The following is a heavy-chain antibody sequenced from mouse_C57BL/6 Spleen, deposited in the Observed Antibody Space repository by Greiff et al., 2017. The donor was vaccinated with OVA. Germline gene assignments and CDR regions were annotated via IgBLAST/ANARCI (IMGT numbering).Heavy chain of an antibody. Sequence: QVQLQQSGPELVKPGASVKISCKASGYAFSSSWMNWVKQRPGKGLEWIGRIYPGDGDTNYNGKFKGKATLTADKSSSTAYMQLSSLTSEDSAVYFCARKALTSFDYWGQGTTLTVSS. D-gene: IGHD1-3*01. CDR2: IYPGDGDT. CDR3: ARKALTSFDY. CDR1: GYAFSSSW. V-gene: IGHV1-82*01. J-gene: IGHJ2*01.